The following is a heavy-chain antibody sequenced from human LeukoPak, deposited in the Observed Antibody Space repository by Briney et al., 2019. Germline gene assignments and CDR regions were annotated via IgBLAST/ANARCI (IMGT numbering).Heavy chain of an antibody. J-gene: IGHJ4*02. Sequence: GGSLRLSCAASGFTVSSNYMSWVRQAPGKGLEWVSVIYSGGSTYYADSVKGRFTISRDNSKNTLYLQMNSLRAEDTAVYYCAKETLVVLDYYFDYWGQGTLVTVSS. CDR2: IYSGGST. D-gene: IGHD2-15*01. V-gene: IGHV3-66*01. CDR3: AKETLVVLDYYFDY. CDR1: GFTVSSNY.